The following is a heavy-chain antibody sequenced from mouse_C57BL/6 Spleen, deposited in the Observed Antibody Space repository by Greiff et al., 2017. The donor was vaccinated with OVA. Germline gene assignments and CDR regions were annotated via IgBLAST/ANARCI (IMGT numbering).Heavy chain of an antibody. D-gene: IGHD1-1*01. CDR1: GYTFTSYG. J-gene: IGHJ3*01. CDR2: IYPRSGNT. Sequence: VQLQQSGAELARPGASVKLSCKASGYTFTSYGLRWVKQRPGQGLEWIGNIYPRSGNTYYHEKFKGKATLTADKSSSTAYMELRSLTSEDSAVYFCARPDGSSYDGFAYWGQGTLVTVSA. CDR3: ARPDGSSYDGFAY. V-gene: IGHV1-81*01.